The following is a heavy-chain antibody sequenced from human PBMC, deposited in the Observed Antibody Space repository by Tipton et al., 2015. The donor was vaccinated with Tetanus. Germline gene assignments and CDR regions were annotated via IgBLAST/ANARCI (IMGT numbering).Heavy chain of an antibody. D-gene: IGHD6-25*01. CDR3: ARDSRLFYAMDV. CDR2: IYHTGTT. V-gene: IGHV4-59*02. Sequence: QLVQSGGGLIQPGGSLRLSCAASGFTVGSNYMSWVRQAPGKGLEWIGYIYHTGTTYYNPSFKSRVSISVDTSMSQFSLELNSVTAADTAVYYCARDSRLFYAMDVWGQGATVAVSS. J-gene: IGHJ6*02. CDR1: GFTVGSNY.